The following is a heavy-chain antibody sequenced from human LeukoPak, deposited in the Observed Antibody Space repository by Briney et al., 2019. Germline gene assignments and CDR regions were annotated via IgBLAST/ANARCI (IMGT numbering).Heavy chain of an antibody. J-gene: IGHJ3*02. Sequence: SETLSLTCAVYGGSFSGYYWSWIRQPPGKGLEWIGEINHSGSTNYNPSLKSRVTISVDTSKNQFSLKLSSVTAADTAVYYCARAGTIAAAGRRTRPPPLSGFSDIWGEGTMVTVSS. CDR1: GGSFSGYY. CDR2: INHSGST. CDR3: ARAGTIAAAGRRTRPPPLSGFSDI. V-gene: IGHV4-34*01. D-gene: IGHD6-13*01.